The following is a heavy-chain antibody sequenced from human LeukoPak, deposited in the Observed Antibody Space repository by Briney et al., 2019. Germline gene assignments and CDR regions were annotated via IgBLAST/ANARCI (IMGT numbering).Heavy chain of an antibody. V-gene: IGHV1-46*01. CDR3: ARSQGGNTLWFDP. D-gene: IGHD4-23*01. CDR2: INTSGGST. J-gene: IGHJ5*02. CDR1: GYTFTSYY. Sequence: ASVKGSYKASGYTFTSYYMHWVRQAPGQGLEWMGIINTSGGSTTYAQKFQGRVSMTRDTSTSTVYLEVSSLRSEDTAVYYCARSQGGNTLWFDPWGQGTLLTVSS.